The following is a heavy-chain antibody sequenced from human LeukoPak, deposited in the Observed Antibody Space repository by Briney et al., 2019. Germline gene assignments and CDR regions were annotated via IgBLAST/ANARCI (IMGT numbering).Heavy chain of an antibody. Sequence: AGGSLRLSCAASGFTFSSYGMHWVRQAPGKGLEWVAFIRYDGSNKYYADSVKGRFAISRDNSKNTLYLQMNSLRAEDTAVYYCAKDGGGSIVGAKSFDYWGQGTLVTVSS. J-gene: IGHJ4*02. D-gene: IGHD1-26*01. CDR3: AKDGGGSIVGAKSFDY. CDR1: GFTFSSYG. V-gene: IGHV3-30*02. CDR2: IRYDGSNK.